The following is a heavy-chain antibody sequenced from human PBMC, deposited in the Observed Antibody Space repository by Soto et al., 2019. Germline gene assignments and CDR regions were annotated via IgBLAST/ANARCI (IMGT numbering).Heavy chain of an antibody. Sequence: PGVSLRRSCSAAGFAIISQLRHWVRRDPGQGLVCVSRINSDGSISSYAESVKGRFTISRDNAKNTLYLQMNRLRAEDTALYYCARESEASHLHQSSLMDVWGPGTTVNVSS. D-gene: IGHD2-2*01. CDR2: INSDGSIS. CDR3: ARESEASHLHQSSLMDV. J-gene: IGHJ6*02. V-gene: IGHV3-74*01. CDR1: GFAIISQL.